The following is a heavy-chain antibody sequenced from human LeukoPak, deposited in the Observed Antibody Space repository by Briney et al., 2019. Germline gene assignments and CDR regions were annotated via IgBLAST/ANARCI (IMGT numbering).Heavy chain of an antibody. Sequence: GGSLRLSCAASGFTFSSYGMHWVRQAPGKGLEWVAVISYDGSNKYYADSVKGRFTISRDNSKNTLYLQMNSLRAEDTAVYYCAKVHDYGDYGGEAFDIWSQGTMVTVSS. V-gene: IGHV3-30*18. D-gene: IGHD4-17*01. J-gene: IGHJ3*02. CDR1: GFTFSSYG. CDR2: ISYDGSNK. CDR3: AKVHDYGDYGGEAFDI.